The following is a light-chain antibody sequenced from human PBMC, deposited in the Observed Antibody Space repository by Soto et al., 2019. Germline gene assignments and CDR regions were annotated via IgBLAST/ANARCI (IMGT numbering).Light chain of an antibody. CDR3: QQYFSYPLT. J-gene: IGKJ4*01. CDR1: QGISSH. CDR2: TAS. V-gene: IGKV1-8*01. Sequence: AIRMTQSPSSFSASTGDRVTITCRARQGISSHLAWYQVKPGKAPRLLIYTASYLESGVPSRFSGSGSGTDXPLXXSSLQSEDFAVXYXQQYFSYPLTFGGGTKVEIQ.